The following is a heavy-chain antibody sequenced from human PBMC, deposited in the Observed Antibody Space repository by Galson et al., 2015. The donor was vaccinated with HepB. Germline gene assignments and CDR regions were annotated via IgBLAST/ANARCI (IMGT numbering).Heavy chain of an antibody. J-gene: IGHJ5*02. Sequence: SVKVSCKASGGTFSSYAISWVRQAPGQGLEWMGGIIPIFGTANYAQKFQGRVTITADESTSTAYMELSSLRSEDTAVYYCAIGRLTDYYGSGSYLRNWFDPWGQGTLVTVSS. D-gene: IGHD3-10*01. CDR2: IIPIFGTA. V-gene: IGHV1-69*13. CDR1: GGTFSSYA. CDR3: AIGRLTDYYGSGSYLRNWFDP.